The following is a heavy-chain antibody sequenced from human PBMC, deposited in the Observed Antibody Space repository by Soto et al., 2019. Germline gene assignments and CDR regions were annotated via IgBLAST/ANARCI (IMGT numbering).Heavy chain of an antibody. CDR2: IDYSGST. J-gene: IGHJ2*01. CDR3: AKDANWSYDL. CDR1: GGSVRGGYYY. V-gene: IGHV4-61*01. Sequence: PSETLSLTCTVSGGSVRGGYYYWSWIRQPPGKGLEWIGYIDYSGSTNYNPSLKSRVTMSIDTSKNQFSLKLSSVTAADTAVYYCAKDANWSYDLWGRGNLVTVSS.